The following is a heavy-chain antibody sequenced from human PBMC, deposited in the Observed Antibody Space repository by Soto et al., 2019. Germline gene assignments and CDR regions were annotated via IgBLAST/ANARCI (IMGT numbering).Heavy chain of an antibody. J-gene: IGHJ4*02. CDR2: IYYSGST. D-gene: IGHD3-3*01. V-gene: IGHV4-39*01. CDR3: ARRPYYDFWSGYYTEGHFDY. Sequence: SETLSLTCTVSGGSISSSSYYWGCIRQPPGKGLEWIGSIYYSGSTYYNPSLKSRVTISVGTSKNQLSLKLSAVTAADTAVYYGARRPYYDFWSGYYTEGHFDYWGQGTLVTVS. CDR1: GGSISSSSYY.